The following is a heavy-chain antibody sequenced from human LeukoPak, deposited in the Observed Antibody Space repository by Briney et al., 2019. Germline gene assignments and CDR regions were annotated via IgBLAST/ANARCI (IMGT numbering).Heavy chain of an antibody. D-gene: IGHD3-10*01. J-gene: IGHJ3*02. CDR2: ISHTGSAN. CDR3: ARDGRRYYGSGNYYSKDAFDI. Sequence: GGSLRLSCAASGFTFSSYAMNWVRQAPGKGLEWVSYISHTGSANSYADSVKGRFTISRDNGKNSLFLQMNSLRVEDTAVYYCARDGRRYYGSGNYYSKDAFDIWGQGTMVTVSS. CDR1: GFTFSSYA. V-gene: IGHV3-48*03.